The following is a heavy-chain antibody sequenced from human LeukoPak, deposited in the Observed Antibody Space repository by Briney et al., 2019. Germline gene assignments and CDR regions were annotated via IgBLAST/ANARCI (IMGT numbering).Heavy chain of an antibody. CDR3: ARRGRAVAGRTFDY. Sequence: SETLSLTCTVSGGSVSRSPYYWGWIRQPPGKGLEWIGNIYYSGSTYYNPSLKSRVTISVDTSKDQFSLKLSSVTAADTAVYYCARRGRAVAGRTFDYWGQGTLVTVSS. D-gene: IGHD6-19*01. CDR1: GGSVSRSPYY. CDR2: IYYSGST. V-gene: IGHV4-39*07. J-gene: IGHJ4*02.